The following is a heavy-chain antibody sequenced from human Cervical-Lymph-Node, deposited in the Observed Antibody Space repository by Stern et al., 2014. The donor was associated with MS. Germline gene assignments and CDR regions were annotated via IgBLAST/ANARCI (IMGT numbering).Heavy chain of an antibody. CDR3: AKDRNRGYSYGYSYGMDV. CDR1: GFTFDDYA. J-gene: IGHJ6*02. CDR2: ISWNSGRL. Sequence: VQLVESGGGLVQPGRSLRLSCAASGFTFDDYAMHWVRQAPGKGLEWASGISWNSGRLGYADSVKGRFTIARDNAKNSLYLQMNSLRAEDTALYYCAKDRNRGYSYGYSYGMDVWGQGTTVTVSS. V-gene: IGHV3-9*01. D-gene: IGHD5-18*01.